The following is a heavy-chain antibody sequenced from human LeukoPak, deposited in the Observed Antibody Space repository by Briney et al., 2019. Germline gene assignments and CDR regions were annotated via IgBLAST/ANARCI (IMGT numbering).Heavy chain of an antibody. Sequence: GGSLRLSCAASGFTFSDHYMDWVRQAPGKGLEWVGRTRNKANSYTTEYAASVKGGFTISRDDSKNSLYLQMNSLKTEDTAVYYCGRDSGASGSHLDYWGQGTLVTVSS. CDR3: GRDSGASGSHLDY. D-gene: IGHD1-26*01. CDR1: GFTFSDHY. J-gene: IGHJ4*02. CDR2: TRNKANSYTT. V-gene: IGHV3-72*01.